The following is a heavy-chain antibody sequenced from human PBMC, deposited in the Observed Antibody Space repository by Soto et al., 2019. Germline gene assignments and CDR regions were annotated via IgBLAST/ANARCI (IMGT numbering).Heavy chain of an antibody. V-gene: IGHV1-58*01. CDR2: IVVGSGNT. Sequence: SVKVSCKASGFTFTSSAVQWVRQARGQRLEKIGWIVVGSGNTNYAQKFQERVTITRDMSTSTAYMELSSLRSEVTAVYYCAADPRSSSWPFYWGQGTLVTVSS. D-gene: IGHD6-6*01. CDR3: AADPRSSSWPFY. CDR1: GFTFTSSA. J-gene: IGHJ4*02.